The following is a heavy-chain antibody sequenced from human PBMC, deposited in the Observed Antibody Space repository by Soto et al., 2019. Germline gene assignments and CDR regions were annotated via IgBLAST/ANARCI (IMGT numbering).Heavy chain of an antibody. V-gene: IGHV1-18*04. D-gene: IGHD3-22*01. CDR3: ARDLVLYYDSSGYYPPDAFDI. CDR1: GYIFTSYY. CDR2: ISAYNGNT. Sequence: ASVKVSCKASGYIFTSYYIHWVRQAPGQGLEWMGWISAYNGNTNYAQKLQGRVTMTTDTSTSTAYMELRSLRSDDTAVYYCARDLVLYYDSSGYYPPDAFDIWGQGTMVTVSS. J-gene: IGHJ3*02.